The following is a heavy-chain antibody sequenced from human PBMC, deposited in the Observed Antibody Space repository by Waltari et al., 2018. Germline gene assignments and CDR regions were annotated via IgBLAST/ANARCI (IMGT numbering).Heavy chain of an antibody. D-gene: IGHD3-9*01. Sequence: QVQLQESGPGLVKPSQTLSLTCTVSGGSISSGSYYWSWLRQPAGKGLEWIGRIYTSGSTNYNPPLKSRVTISVDTSKNQFSLKLSSVTAADTAVYYCARDSFDWSYGEAFDIWGQGTMVTVSS. J-gene: IGHJ3*02. CDR3: ARDSFDWSYGEAFDI. CDR2: IYTSGST. V-gene: IGHV4-61*02. CDR1: GGSISSGSYY.